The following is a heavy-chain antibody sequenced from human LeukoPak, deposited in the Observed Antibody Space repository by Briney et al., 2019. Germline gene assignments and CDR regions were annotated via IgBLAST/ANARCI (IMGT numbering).Heavy chain of an antibody. Sequence: PSETLSLTCTVSGASVTSGGFYWAWLRQPPGKGLEWIATVYYTGSTYYTPSLKSRVTISTDTSKNQFSLNLRSVVAPDTAVYYCARHSGSGSLSRPFDPWGQGTLVTVSA. CDR1: GASVTSGGFY. D-gene: IGHD3-10*01. CDR2: VYYTGST. J-gene: IGHJ5*02. CDR3: ARHSGSGSLSRPFDP. V-gene: IGHV4-39*01.